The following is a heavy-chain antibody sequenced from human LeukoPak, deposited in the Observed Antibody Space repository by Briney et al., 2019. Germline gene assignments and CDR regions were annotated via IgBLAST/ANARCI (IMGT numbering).Heavy chain of an antibody. D-gene: IGHD5-12*01. J-gene: IGHJ6*03. CDR1: GGSISSYY. V-gene: IGHV4-59*01. CDR3: ARAQGGYDLDYCYYYYMDV. CDR2: IYYSGST. Sequence: SETLSLTCTVSGGSISSYYWSWIRQPPGKGLESIGYIYYSGSTNYNPSLKSRVTISVDTSKNQFSLKLSSATAADTAVYYCARAQGGYDLDYCYYYYMDVWGKGTTVTVSS.